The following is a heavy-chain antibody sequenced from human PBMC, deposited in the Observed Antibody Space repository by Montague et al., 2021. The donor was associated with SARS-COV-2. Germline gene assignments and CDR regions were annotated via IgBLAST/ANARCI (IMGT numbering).Heavy chain of an antibody. CDR1: GGSISSSNW. V-gene: IGHV4-4*02. D-gene: IGHD3-10*01. J-gene: IGHJ4*02. CDR2: IYHSGST. Sequence: SETLSLTCAVSGGSISSSNWWSWVRQPPGKGLEWIGGIYHSGSTNYNPSLKGRVTISVDKSKNQFSLKLSSVTAADTAVYYCAVTYYYGSGFDYWGQGTLVTVSS. CDR3: AVTYYYGSGFDY.